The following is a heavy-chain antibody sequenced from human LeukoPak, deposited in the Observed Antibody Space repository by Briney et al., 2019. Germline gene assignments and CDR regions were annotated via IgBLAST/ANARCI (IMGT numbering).Heavy chain of an antibody. V-gene: IGHV3-23*01. Sequence: PGGSLRLSCAASGFTFSSYAMSWVRQAPGKGLEWVSAISGSGGSTYYADSVKGRFTISRDNSKNTLYLQMNSLRAEDTAVYYCAKSYYYGSSGPNWFDPWGQGTLVTVSS. CDR3: AKSYYYGSSGPNWFDP. D-gene: IGHD3-22*01. CDR1: GFTFSSYA. CDR2: ISGSGGST. J-gene: IGHJ5*02.